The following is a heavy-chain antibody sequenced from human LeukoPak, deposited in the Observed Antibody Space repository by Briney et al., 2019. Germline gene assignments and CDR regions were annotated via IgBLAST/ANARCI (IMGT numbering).Heavy chain of an antibody. CDR1: GFTFSSYA. V-gene: IGHV3-23*01. D-gene: IGHD4-11*01. CDR2: ISGSGGST. CDR3: AKALTTDSGYYYYYGMDV. Sequence: GGSLRLSCAASGFTFSSYAMSWVRQAPGKGLEWVSAISGSGGSTYYADSVKGRFTISRDNSKNTLYLQMNSLRAEDTAVYYCAKALTTDSGYYYYYGMDVWGQGTTVTVSS. J-gene: IGHJ6*02.